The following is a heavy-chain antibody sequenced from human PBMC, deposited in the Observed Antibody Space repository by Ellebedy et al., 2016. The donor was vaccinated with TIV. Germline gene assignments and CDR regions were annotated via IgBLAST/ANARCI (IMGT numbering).Heavy chain of an antibody. CDR3: ARAPRGGTDY. CDR1: GFSLSSFW. V-gene: IGHV3-7*03. D-gene: IGHD3-10*01. Sequence: GESLKISCAASGFSLSSFWMSWVRQAPGKGLESVANINHAGSETYYVDSVKGRFTICRDNAKNSLYLQMDSLRAEDTAVYFCARAPRGGTDYWGQGTLVTVSS. J-gene: IGHJ4*02. CDR2: INHAGSET.